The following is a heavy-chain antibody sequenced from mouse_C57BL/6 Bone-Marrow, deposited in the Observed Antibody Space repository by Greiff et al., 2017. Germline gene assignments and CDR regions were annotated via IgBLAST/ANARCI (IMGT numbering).Heavy chain of an antibody. V-gene: IGHV5-6*01. Sequence: EVKLMESGGDLVKPGGSLKLSCAASGFTFSSYGMSWVRQTPDKRLEWVATISSGGSYTYYPDSVKGRFTISRDNAKNTLYLQMSSLKSEDTAMYYCARQLRLPYAMDYWGQGTSVTVSS. J-gene: IGHJ4*01. D-gene: IGHD3-2*02. CDR3: ARQLRLPYAMDY. CDR2: ISSGGSYT. CDR1: GFTFSSYG.